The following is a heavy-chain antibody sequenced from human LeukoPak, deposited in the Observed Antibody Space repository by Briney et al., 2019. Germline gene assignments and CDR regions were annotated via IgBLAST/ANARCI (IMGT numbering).Heavy chain of an antibody. Sequence: SETLSLTCTVSGDSVSSTGYYWGWIRQPPGKGLEWIGTIYYSGSTYYNPSLKSRVTMSEDTSKNQFSLKLSSVTAADTAVYYCARVTAPGIAVPGSAFDIWGQGTMVTVSS. CDR1: GDSVSSTGYY. CDR2: IYYSGST. CDR3: ARVTAPGIAVPGSAFDI. D-gene: IGHD6-19*01. V-gene: IGHV4-39*07. J-gene: IGHJ3*02.